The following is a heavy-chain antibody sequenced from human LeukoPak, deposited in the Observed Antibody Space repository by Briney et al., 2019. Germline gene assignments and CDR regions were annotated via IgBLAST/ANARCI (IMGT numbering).Heavy chain of an antibody. V-gene: IGHV1-2*02. CDR3: ARANYDFRSGYPLNWFDP. J-gene: IGHJ5*02. Sequence: ASVKVSCKASGYTVTGYYMHWVRQAPGQGLEWMGWINPNSGGTNYAQKFQGRVTMTRDTSISTAYMELSRLRSDDTAVYYCARANYDFRSGYPLNWFDPWGQGTLVTVSS. CDR2: INPNSGGT. D-gene: IGHD3-3*01. CDR1: GYTVTGYY.